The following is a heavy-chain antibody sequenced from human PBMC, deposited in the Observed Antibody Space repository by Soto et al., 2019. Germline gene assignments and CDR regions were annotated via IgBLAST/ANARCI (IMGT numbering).Heavy chain of an antibody. J-gene: IGHJ4*02. CDR3: ARRCAGDCYSSEAFAY. D-gene: IGHD2-21*01. Sequence: QVQLQESGPGLVKPSETLSLTCTVSGGSINKYYWSWIRQFPGEGLEWIGYIYYTGSSNYNPSLKSRATISVDTSKNQFFLKLRSVTAADTAVYYCARRCAGDCYSSEAFAYWGQGALVIVSS. V-gene: IGHV4-59*01. CDR1: GGSINKYY. CDR2: IYYTGSS.